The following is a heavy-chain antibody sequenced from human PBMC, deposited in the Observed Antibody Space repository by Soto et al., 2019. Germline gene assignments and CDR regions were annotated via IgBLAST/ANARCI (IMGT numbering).Heavy chain of an antibody. CDR1: GFTVSSNY. CDR3: ARERDGHNPNWFDL. J-gene: IGHJ5*02. CDR2: IYSGGST. V-gene: IGHV3-53*02. Sequence: EVQVVETGGGWIQPVGSLRLSCAVSGFTVSSNYMSWVRQPPGKGPEWVSDIYSGGSTYYADSVKGRFTISRDNSKNTLYLQMNSLRAEDTAVYYCARERDGHNPNWFDLWGQGTLVTVSS. D-gene: IGHD2-8*01.